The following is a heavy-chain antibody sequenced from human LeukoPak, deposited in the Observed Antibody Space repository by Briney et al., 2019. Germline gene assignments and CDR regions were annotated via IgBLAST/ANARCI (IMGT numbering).Heavy chain of an antibody. Sequence: TGGSLRLSCAASGFTVSSNYMSWVRQAPGKGLEWVSVIYSGGSTYYADSVKGRFTISRDNSKNTLYLQMNSLRAEDTAVYYCARGFRYGSNWGFDYWGQGTLVTVSS. CDR2: IYSGGST. D-gene: IGHD3-16*01. J-gene: IGHJ4*02. CDR1: GFTVSSNY. V-gene: IGHV3-66*01. CDR3: ARGFRYGSNWGFDY.